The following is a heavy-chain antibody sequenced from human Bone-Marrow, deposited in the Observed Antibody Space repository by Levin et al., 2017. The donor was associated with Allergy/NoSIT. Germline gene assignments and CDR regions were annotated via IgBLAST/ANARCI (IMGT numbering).Heavy chain of an antibody. V-gene: IGHV3-7*04. CDR1: GFTFTKYW. Sequence: GESLKISCAASGFTFTKYWMNWVRQAPGKGLEWVAAIKYDGSERNYVESVKGRFTIARDNAKNSLYLEMNSLRAEDTAVYYCARDHDSGWAWDYWGQGALVTVSS. CDR3: ARDHDSGWAWDY. CDR2: IKYDGSER. D-gene: IGHD6-19*01. J-gene: IGHJ4*02.